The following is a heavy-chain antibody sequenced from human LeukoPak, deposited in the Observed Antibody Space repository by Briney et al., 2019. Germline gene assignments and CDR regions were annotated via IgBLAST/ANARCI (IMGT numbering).Heavy chain of an antibody. CDR3: AKGPHSSSSFDY. J-gene: IGHJ4*02. CDR1: GFTLTTYA. D-gene: IGHD6-13*01. V-gene: IGHV3-23*01. Sequence: GGSLRPSFPASGFTLTTYAMTWFRRAQGKGLDWVPAISGSGGSTYYADSVKGRFTISRDNSKNTLYLQMNSLRAEDTAVYYCAKGPHSSSSFDYWGQGTLVTVSS. CDR2: ISGSGGST.